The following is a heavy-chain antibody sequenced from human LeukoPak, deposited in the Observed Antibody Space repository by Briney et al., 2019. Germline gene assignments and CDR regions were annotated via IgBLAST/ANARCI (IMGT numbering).Heavy chain of an antibody. D-gene: IGHD3-10*01. CDR2: ISAYNGNT. CDR1: GYTFTSYG. CDR3: ARSRMVRGVIITPLFDY. J-gene: IGHJ4*02. V-gene: IGHV1-18*01. Sequence: ASVKVSCKASGYTFTSYGISWVRQAPGQGLEWMGWISAYNGNTNYAQKLQGRVPMTTDTSTSTAYMELRSLRSDDTAVYYCARSRMVRGVIITPLFDYWGQGTLVTVSS.